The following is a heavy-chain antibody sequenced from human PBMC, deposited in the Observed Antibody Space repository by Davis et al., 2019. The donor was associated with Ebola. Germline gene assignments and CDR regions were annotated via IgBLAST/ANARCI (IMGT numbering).Heavy chain of an antibody. Sequence: ASVTVSCQASGYTLPRYYIHWVRQPPGHGPEWMGWINPHSGGTNYAQKFQGRVTMTRDTSISTAYMELSRLTSDDTAVYYCARAGYFDPWGQGTLVTVSS. CDR2: INPHSGGT. D-gene: IGHD5-18*01. V-gene: IGHV1-2*02. J-gene: IGHJ5*02. CDR3: ARAGYFDP. CDR1: GYTLPRYY.